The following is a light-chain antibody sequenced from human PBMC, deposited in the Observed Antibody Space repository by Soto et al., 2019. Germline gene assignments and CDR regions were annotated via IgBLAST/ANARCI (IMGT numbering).Light chain of an antibody. CDR3: QAWDSSTVV. CDR1: KLGAKY. V-gene: IGLV3-1*01. CDR2: QDS. J-gene: IGLJ2*01. Sequence: SYELTQPPSLSVSPGQAASITCSGDKLGAKYACWYQQKPGQSPVLVIYQDSKRPSGIPERFSGSNSGNTATLTISGTPAMDEADYYCQAWDSSTVVFGGGTKVTVL.